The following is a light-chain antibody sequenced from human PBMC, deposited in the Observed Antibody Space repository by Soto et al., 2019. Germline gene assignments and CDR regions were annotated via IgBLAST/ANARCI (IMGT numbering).Light chain of an antibody. J-gene: IGLJ3*02. V-gene: IGLV2-23*01. Sequence: QSVLTQPASVSGSPGQSITISCTGTSSDVGSYNLVSWYQQHPGKAPKLMIYEGSKRPSGVSNRFSGSKSGNTASLTISGLQAEDEADYYCCSYAGSRIHWVFGGGTKVTVL. CDR1: SSDVGSYNL. CDR2: EGS. CDR3: CSYAGSRIHWV.